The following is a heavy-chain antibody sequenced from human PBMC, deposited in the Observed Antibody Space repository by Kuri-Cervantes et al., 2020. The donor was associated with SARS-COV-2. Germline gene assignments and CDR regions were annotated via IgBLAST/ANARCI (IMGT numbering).Heavy chain of an antibody. V-gene: IGHV3-7*03. CDR1: GFTFNSYW. CDR3: ARGRYTNSWYYFDY. Sequence: GESLKISCAASGFTFNSYWMTWVRQAPGRGLEWVANIKQDGSEKYYADSVEGRFTISRDNPRNSLYLQMSSLTAEDTAVYYCARGRYTNSWYYFDYWGQGTLVTVSS. D-gene: IGHD6-13*01. J-gene: IGHJ4*02. CDR2: IKQDGSEK.